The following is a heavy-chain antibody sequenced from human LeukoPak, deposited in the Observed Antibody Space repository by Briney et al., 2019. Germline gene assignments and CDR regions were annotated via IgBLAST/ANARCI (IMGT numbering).Heavy chain of an antibody. CDR2: INPNSGGT. CDR3: ARVGKYYYDSSGYWVY. V-gene: IGHV1-2*02. J-gene: IGHJ4*02. Sequence: ASVRVSCKASGYAFTGYYMHWVRQAPGQGLEWMGWINPNSGGTNYAQKFQGRVTMTRDTSISTAYMELSRLRSDDTAVYYCARVGKYYYDSSGYWVYWGQGTLVTVSS. D-gene: IGHD3-22*01. CDR1: GYAFTGYY.